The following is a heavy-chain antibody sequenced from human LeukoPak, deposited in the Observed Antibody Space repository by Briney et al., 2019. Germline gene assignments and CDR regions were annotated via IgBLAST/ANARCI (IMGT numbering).Heavy chain of an antibody. V-gene: IGHV3-30-3*01. D-gene: IGHD3-22*01. CDR3: ARDQYYDSSGGDAFDI. J-gene: IGHJ3*02. CDR2: ISNDGNDK. CDR1: GFTLSRYA. Sequence: GGSLRLSCAASGFTLSRYAMHWVRQAPGKGLEWVAVISNDGNDKYHADSVKGRFTISRDNSKNTLYLQMNSLRAEDTAVYYCARDQYYDSSGGDAFDIWGQGTMVTV.